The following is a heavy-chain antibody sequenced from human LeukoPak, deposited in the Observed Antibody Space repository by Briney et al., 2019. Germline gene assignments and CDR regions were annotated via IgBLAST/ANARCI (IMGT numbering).Heavy chain of an antibody. CDR2: IYPGDSDT. CDR1: GYSFTSYW. Sequence: GESLKISCKGSGYSFTSYWIGWVRQMPGKGLEWMGIIYPGDSDTRYSPSFQGQVTISADKSISTAYLQWSSLKASDTAMYYCARQRAIFGVENDAFDIWGQGTMVTVSS. CDR3: ARQRAIFGVENDAFDI. V-gene: IGHV5-51*01. J-gene: IGHJ3*02. D-gene: IGHD3-3*01.